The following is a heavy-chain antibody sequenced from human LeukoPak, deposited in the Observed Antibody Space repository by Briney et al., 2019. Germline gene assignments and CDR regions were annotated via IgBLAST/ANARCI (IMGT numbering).Heavy chain of an antibody. V-gene: IGHV4-39*07. D-gene: IGHD1-26*01. CDR1: GGSIRSYY. Sequence: SETLSLTCTVSGGSIRSYYWGWIRQPPGKGLEWIGSIFHNGNTYYSSSLKSRLTVSVDTSKNQISLKLSSVTAADTAVYYCAKEVVGPWGQGTLVTVSS. CDR3: AKEVVGP. J-gene: IGHJ5*02. CDR2: IFHNGNT.